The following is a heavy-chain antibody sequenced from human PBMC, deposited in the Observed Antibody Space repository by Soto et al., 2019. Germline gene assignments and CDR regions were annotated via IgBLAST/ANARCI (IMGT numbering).Heavy chain of an antibody. V-gene: IGHV6-1*01. D-gene: IGHD6-6*01. CDR1: GDSVSSNRAA. CDR2: TYYRSKWYN. Sequence: PSQTLSLTCAISGDSVSSNRAAWNWIRQSPSRGLEWLGRTYYRSKWYNDYAVSVKSRIIINPDTSKNQFSLHLNSVTPEDTAVYYCARAKEYTSSSGMVVWGQGTTVTVSS. CDR3: ARAKEYTSSSGMVV. J-gene: IGHJ6*02.